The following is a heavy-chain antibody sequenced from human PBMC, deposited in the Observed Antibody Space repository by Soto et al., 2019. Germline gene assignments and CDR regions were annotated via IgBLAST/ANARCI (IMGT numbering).Heavy chain of an antibody. J-gene: IGHJ6*02. Sequence: PGGSLRLSCTASGFTFGDYAMSWVRQAPGKGLEWVGFIRSKAYGGTTEYAASVKGRFTISRDDSKSIAYLQMNSLKTEDTAVYYCTRDSLWFGEFDYYYGMDVWGQGTTVTVS. CDR2: IRSKAYGGTT. CDR3: TRDSLWFGEFDYYYGMDV. D-gene: IGHD3-10*01. V-gene: IGHV3-49*04. CDR1: GFTFGDYA.